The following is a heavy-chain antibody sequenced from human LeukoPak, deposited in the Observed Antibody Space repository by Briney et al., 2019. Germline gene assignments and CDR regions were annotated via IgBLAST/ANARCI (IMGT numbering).Heavy chain of an antibody. CDR3: AIRWAAAGYYFDY. J-gene: IGHJ4*02. D-gene: IGHD1-26*01. CDR2: INHSGST. V-gene: IGHV4-34*01. Sequence: SETLSLTFAVYGGSFSGYYWRWIRQPPGKGLEWIGEINHSGSTNYNPSLKSRVTISVDTSKNQFSLKPSSVTASDTAVYYCAIRWAAAGYYFDYWGQGTLVTVSS. CDR1: GGSFSGYY.